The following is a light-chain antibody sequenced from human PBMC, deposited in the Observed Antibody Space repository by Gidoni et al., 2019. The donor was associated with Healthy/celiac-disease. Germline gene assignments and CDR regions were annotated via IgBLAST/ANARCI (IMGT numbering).Light chain of an antibody. V-gene: IGLV2-23*01. Sequence: QSAMTQPASVSGYPGQSITISCTGTSSDVGSYNLVSWYQQHPGKAPKRMIYEGSKRPSGVSNRFSGSKSGNTASLTISGLQAEDEADYYCCSYAGSVFGGGTKLTVL. CDR3: CSYAGSV. J-gene: IGLJ3*02. CDR1: SSDVGSYNL. CDR2: EGS.